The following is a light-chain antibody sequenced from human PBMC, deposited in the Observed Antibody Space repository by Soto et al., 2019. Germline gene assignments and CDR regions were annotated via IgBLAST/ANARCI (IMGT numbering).Light chain of an antibody. V-gene: IGLV2-14*01. J-gene: IGLJ1*01. CDR3: ISYTVSRSYV. CDR2: SVS. Sequence: QSVLTQAASVSGSPGQSITISCSGTSSDIGAYDHVAWFQQFPGKTPKLVIYSVSNRPSGVSYRFSGSKSGNTASLTISGLQADDEADYYCISYTVSRSYVFGRGTKVTVL. CDR1: SSDIGAYDH.